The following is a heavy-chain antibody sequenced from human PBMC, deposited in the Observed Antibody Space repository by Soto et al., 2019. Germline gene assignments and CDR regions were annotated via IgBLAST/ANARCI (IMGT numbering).Heavy chain of an antibody. V-gene: IGHV3-21*01. J-gene: IGHJ1*01. D-gene: IGHD1-26*01. CDR1: GFTFSSYS. CDR3: ARRDPGAYFLH. CDR2: ISSSSSYI. Sequence: SLRLSCAASGFTFSSYSMNCVRQSPGKGLEWVSSISSSSSYIYSADSVKGRFTISRDNAKTSLSLQMNSLRAEDTAIYYCARRDPGAYFLHWGQGTLVNVSS.